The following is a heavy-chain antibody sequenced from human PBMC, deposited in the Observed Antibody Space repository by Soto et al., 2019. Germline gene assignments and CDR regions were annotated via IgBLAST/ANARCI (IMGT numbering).Heavy chain of an antibody. J-gene: IGHJ6*02. CDR1: GYTFTNYW. V-gene: IGHV5-51*01. CDR3: AASIFYYGMDV. CDR2: IYPGDSDT. Sequence: GESLKISCNGSGYTFTNYWIGWVRQMPGKGLEWMGIIYPGDSDTKYNPSFQGQVTISADKSITTTYLRWTSLKASDTAIYYCAASIFYYGMDVWGQGTTVTVSS.